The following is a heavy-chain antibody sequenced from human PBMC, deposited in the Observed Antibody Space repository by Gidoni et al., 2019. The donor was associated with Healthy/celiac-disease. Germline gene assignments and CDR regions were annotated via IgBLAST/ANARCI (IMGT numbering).Heavy chain of an antibody. V-gene: IGHV1-69*01. D-gene: IGHD3-22*01. Sequence: QVQLVQSGAEVKKTGSSVKVSCKASGGTFSSYAISWVRQDPGPGLEWMGGIIPIFGTANYAQKFQGRVTITADESTSTAYMELSSLRSEDTAVYYCARGNYYDSSGYELGFDPWGQGTLVTVSS. CDR2: IIPIFGTA. J-gene: IGHJ5*02. CDR1: GGTFSSYA. CDR3: ARGNYYDSSGYELGFDP.